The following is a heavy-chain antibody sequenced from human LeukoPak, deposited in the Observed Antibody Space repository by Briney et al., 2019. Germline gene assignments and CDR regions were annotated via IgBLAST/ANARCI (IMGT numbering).Heavy chain of an antibody. CDR3: ARGPYSSGWLPKYYFDY. CDR2: INPNSGGT. D-gene: IGHD6-19*01. CDR1: GYTFTGYY. Sequence: LVASVKVSCKASGYTFTGYYMHWVRQAPGQGLEWMGWINPNSGGTNYAQKFQGRVTMTRDTSISTAYMELSRLRSDGTAVYYCARGPYSSGWLPKYYFDYWGQGTLVTVSS. J-gene: IGHJ4*02. V-gene: IGHV1-2*03.